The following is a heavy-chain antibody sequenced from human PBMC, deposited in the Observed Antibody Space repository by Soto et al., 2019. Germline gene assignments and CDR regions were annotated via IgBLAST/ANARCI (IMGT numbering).Heavy chain of an antibody. V-gene: IGHV3-30-3*01. J-gene: IGHJ6*02. CDR1: GFTFSRYG. Sequence: SLRLSCAASGFTFSRYGMYWVRQAPGKALEWVSIISYDGSNKYYADSVKGRFTISRDNSKNTLYLQMNSLRAEDTAVYYCARDIGXCGDTSCPYYYYHGMDVWGQGTTVTVSS. D-gene: IGHD2-2*01. CDR2: ISYDGSNK. CDR3: ARDIGXCGDTSCPYYYYHGMDV.